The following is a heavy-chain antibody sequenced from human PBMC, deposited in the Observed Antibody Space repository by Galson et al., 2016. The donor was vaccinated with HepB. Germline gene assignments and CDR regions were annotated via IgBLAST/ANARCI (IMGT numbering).Heavy chain of an antibody. V-gene: IGHV3-30*04. CDR2: ISFDDGREK. CDR1: GFKFNSYA. D-gene: IGHD5-24*01. CDR3: AREPGFPEIATLPEKVSFPPTHSYRGMDV. J-gene: IGHJ6*02. Sequence: SLRLSCAASGFKFNSYAMHWVRQAPGKGLEWVALISFDDGREKYYADSVKGRFSISSDNSKNTLYLQMNSLRADDTAVNYCAREPGFPEIATLPEKVSFPPTHSYRGMDVWGQGTTVTVFS.